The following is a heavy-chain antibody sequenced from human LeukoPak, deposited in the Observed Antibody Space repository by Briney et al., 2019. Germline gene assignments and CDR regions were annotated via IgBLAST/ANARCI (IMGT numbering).Heavy chain of an antibody. D-gene: IGHD4-4*01. Sequence: LRLSCAASGFTVSSNYMSWIRQPPGKGLEWIGYIYHSGSTYYNPSLKSRVTISVDRSKNQFSLKLSSVTAADTAVYYCARDTVPDYWGQGTLVTVSS. CDR1: GFTVSSNY. CDR3: ARDTVPDY. CDR2: IYHSGST. J-gene: IGHJ4*02. V-gene: IGHV4-30-2*01.